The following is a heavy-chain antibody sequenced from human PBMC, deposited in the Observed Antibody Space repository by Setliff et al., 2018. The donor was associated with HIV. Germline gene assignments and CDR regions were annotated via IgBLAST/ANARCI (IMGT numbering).Heavy chain of an antibody. J-gene: IGHJ6*02. CDR1: GGSFSSYY. V-gene: IGHV4-34*01. CDR3: ARIPRRGRYCSGGSCYSRYGMDV. CDR2: INHSGST. D-gene: IGHD2-15*01. Sequence: PSETLSLTCGVSGGSFSSYYWSWIRQPPGKGLEWIGEINHSGSTNYNPSLKSRVTISVDTSKNQFSLKLSSVTAADTAVYYCARIPRRGRYCSGGSCYSRYGMDVWGQGTTVTVSS.